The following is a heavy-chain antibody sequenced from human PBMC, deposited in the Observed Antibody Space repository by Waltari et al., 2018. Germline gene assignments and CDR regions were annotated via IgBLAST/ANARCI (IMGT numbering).Heavy chain of an antibody. CDR3: AKDRYIGVTATGWYFDL. CDR2: ISSSGGST. D-gene: IGHD1-20*01. Sequence: EVQLLESGGGLVQPGGSLRLSCAASGFTFSSYAMSWVRQAPGKGLEWVSAISSSGGSTYYADSVKGRFTISRDNSKNTLYLQMNSLRAEDTAVYYCAKDRYIGVTATGWYFDLWGRGTLVTVSS. J-gene: IGHJ2*01. CDR1: GFTFSSYA. V-gene: IGHV3-23*01.